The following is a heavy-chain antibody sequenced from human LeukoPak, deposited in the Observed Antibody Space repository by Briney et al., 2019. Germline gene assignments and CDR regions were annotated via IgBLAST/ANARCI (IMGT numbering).Heavy chain of an antibody. J-gene: IGHJ5*02. CDR1: GGSISSYY. CDR3: ARDGTYSNWFDP. Sequence: PSETLSLTCTVSGGSISSYYWSWIRQPPGKGLEWIGYIYYSGSTNYNPSLKSRVTISVDMSKNQFSLKLSSVTAADTAVYYCARDGTYSNWFDPWGQGTLVTVSS. V-gene: IGHV4-59*01. D-gene: IGHD1-26*01. CDR2: IYYSGST.